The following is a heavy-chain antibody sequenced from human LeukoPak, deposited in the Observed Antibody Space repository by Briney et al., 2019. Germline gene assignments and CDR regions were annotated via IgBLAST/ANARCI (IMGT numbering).Heavy chain of an antibody. CDR2: INHNGNVN. CDR1: GFTVSSNY. V-gene: IGHV3-7*03. D-gene: IGHD3-16*01. Sequence: GGSLRLSCAASGFTVSSNYMSWARQAPGKGLEWVASINHNGNVNHYVDSVKGRFTISRDNAKNSLYLQMSNLRAEDTAVYFCARGGGLDVWGQGATVTVSS. J-gene: IGHJ6*02. CDR3: ARGGGLDV.